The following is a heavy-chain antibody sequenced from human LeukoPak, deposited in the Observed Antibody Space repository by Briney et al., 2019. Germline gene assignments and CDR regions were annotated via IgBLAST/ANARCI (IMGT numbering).Heavy chain of an antibody. Sequence: KPADTLSLTCAVCGGPFSGYYGSGIRQPPARGREGMGEINHSESTNYNPSLKSRVTISVDTSKNQFSLKLSSVTAADTAVYYCARGPVTADAFDIWGQGTMVTVSS. CDR1: GGPFSGYY. V-gene: IGHV4-34*01. J-gene: IGHJ3*02. D-gene: IGHD4-17*01. CDR3: ARGPVTADAFDI. CDR2: INHSEST.